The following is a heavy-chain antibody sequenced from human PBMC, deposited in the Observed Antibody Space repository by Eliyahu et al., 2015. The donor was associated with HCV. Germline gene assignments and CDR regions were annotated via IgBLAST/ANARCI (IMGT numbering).Heavy chain of an antibody. V-gene: IGHV4-61*01. CDR1: GVSVRRGLYY. J-gene: IGHJ4*02. Sequence: QVQLQESGPGLVKPSETLSLTCSVXGVSVRRGLYYWAWIRQPPGKGLEWVGSILDSGSANYNPSLKSRVTISLDTSKNQFSLNLKSVITADTAVYYCASGTSLGVVRRFDDWGQGTLVTVST. D-gene: IGHD3-3*01. CDR2: ILDSGSA. CDR3: ASGTSLGVVRRFDD.